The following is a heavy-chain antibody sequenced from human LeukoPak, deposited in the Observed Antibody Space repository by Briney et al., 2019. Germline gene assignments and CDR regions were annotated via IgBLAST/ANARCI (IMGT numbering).Heavy chain of an antibody. V-gene: IGHV4-31*11. Sequence: SETLSLTCAVYGGSFSGYYWSWIRQHPGKGLEWIGYIYYSGSTYYNPSLKSRVTISVDTSKNQFSLKLSSVTAADTAVYYCARDGGSSYWFDPWGQGTLVTVSS. CDR2: IYYSGST. CDR1: GGSFSGYY. CDR3: ARDGGSSYWFDP. J-gene: IGHJ5*02. D-gene: IGHD2-2*01.